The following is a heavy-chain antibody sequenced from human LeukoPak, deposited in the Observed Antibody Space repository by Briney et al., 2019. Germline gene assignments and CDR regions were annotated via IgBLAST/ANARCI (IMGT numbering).Heavy chain of an antibody. D-gene: IGHD6-19*01. J-gene: IGHJ6*03. CDR2: INPSGGST. Sequence: EASVKVSCKASGYTFTSYYMHWVRQAPGQGLEWMGIINPSGGSTSYAQKFQGRVTMTRDMSTSTVYMELSSLRSEDTAVYYCARVGKLSSGWSYMDVWGKGTTVTVSS. V-gene: IGHV1-46*01. CDR1: GYTFTSYY. CDR3: ARVGKLSSGWSYMDV.